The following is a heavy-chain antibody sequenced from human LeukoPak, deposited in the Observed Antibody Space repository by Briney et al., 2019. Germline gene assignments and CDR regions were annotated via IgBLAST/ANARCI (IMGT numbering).Heavy chain of an antibody. CDR2: INHSGST. CDR3: ARIDYYDSSGYVDY. J-gene: IGHJ4*02. D-gene: IGHD3-22*01. V-gene: IGHV4-34*01. CDR1: IGSFSGYH. Sequence: SETLSLTCAVYIGSFSGYHWSWIRQPPGKGLEWIGEINHSGSTNYNPSLKSGVTISVDTSKNQFSLKLSSVTAADTAVYYCARIDYYDSSGYVDYWGQGTLVTVSS.